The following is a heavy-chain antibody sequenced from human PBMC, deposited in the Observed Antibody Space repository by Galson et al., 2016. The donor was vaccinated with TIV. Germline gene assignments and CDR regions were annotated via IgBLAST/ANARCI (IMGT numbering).Heavy chain of an antibody. CDR1: GFTFSSYA. J-gene: IGHJ6*02. V-gene: IGHV3-48*04. Sequence: SLRLSCAASGFTFSSYAMNWVRQTPGKGLEWVSYISISSSTISYADSVKGRFTVSRDNAKNSLYLQMNSLRAEDTAVYYCARAGHCSRTSCYGSMDVWGQGTTVTVSS. CDR2: ISISSSTI. CDR3: ARAGHCSRTSCYGSMDV. D-gene: IGHD2-2*01.